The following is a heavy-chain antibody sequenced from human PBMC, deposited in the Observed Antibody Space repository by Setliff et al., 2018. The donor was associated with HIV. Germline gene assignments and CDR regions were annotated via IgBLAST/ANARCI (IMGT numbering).Heavy chain of an antibody. V-gene: IGHV4-39*01. J-gene: IGHJ4*02. CDR3: ARLQLVPITFDY. CDR2: IYYSGST. CDR1: GGTISSTSYY. Sequence: SETLSLTCAVSGGTISSTSYYWGWIRQPPGKGLEWIAIIYYSGSTFYNPSLESRVTMSVDTPQNQFSLRLTSVTAADTAVYYSARLQLVPITFDYWGRGALVTVSS. D-gene: IGHD6-13*01.